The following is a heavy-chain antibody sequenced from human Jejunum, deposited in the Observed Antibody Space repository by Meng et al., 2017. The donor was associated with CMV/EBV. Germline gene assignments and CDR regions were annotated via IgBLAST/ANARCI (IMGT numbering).Heavy chain of an antibody. Sequence: EVQRVDSGGXLGKPGGFLRLSCIGSGFTCSSYNMNWVRQAPGKGLEWVSSISSSSRYINYADSVKGRFTISRDNAKNSLYLQMNSLRVEDTAIYYCARDIDPWGQGTLFIVSS. CDR2: ISSSSRYI. CDR3: ARDIDP. V-gene: IGHV3-21*01. J-gene: IGHJ5*02. CDR1: GFTCSSYN.